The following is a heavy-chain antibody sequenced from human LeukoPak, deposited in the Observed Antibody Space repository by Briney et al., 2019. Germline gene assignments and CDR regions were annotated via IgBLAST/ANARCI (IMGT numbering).Heavy chain of an antibody. D-gene: IGHD6-13*01. V-gene: IGHV5-51*01. CDR2: IYPGDSDT. Sequence: GESLKISCKGSGYNFTNFWIGWVRQMSGKGLEWMGIIYPGDSDTKYSPSFQGQVTISADKSISTAYLQWSSLKASDTAMYYCARPLDIAAAGANWFDPWGQGTLVTVSS. CDR3: ARPLDIAAAGANWFDP. J-gene: IGHJ5*02. CDR1: GYNFTNFW.